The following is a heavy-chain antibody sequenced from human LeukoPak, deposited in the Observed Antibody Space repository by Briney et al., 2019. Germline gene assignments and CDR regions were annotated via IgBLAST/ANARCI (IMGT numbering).Heavy chain of an antibody. D-gene: IGHD3-3*01. CDR1: GASPSSRTSY. CDR3: ARHVSSVGVAVVITLIDS. V-gene: IGHV4-39*01. Sequence: SETLSLTCSVSGASPSSRTSYWGWIRQPPGKGLEWIGTIYSSGNTYYNPSLKSRVTFSRDTSKNQVSLKVNSVTAADTATYYCARHVSSVGVAVVITLIDSWGQGILVTVSS. J-gene: IGHJ4*02. CDR2: IYSSGNT.